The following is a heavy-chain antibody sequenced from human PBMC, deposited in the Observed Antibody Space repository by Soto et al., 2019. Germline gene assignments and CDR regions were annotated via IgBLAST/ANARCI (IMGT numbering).Heavy chain of an antibody. V-gene: IGHV3-21*01. CDR3: ARDSVRDYLYYYYGMDV. Sequence: GGSLRLSCAASGFTFSSYTMNWVRRAPGRGLEWVSSIGTSSSYIYYADSVKGRFTISRDNAKNSLFLQMNSLRADDTAVYYCARDSVRDYLYYYYGMDVWGQGTTVTVSS. CDR2: IGTSSSYI. CDR1: GFTFSSYT. D-gene: IGHD4-17*01. J-gene: IGHJ6*02.